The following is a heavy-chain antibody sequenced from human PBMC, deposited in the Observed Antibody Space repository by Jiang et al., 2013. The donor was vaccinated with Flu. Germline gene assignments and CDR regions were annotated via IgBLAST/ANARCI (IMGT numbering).Heavy chain of an antibody. CDR3: ARVWQEYYDSSGYYGPWDYFDY. V-gene: IGHV1-3*01. CDR2: INAGNGNT. D-gene: IGHD3-22*01. J-gene: IGHJ4*02. Sequence: SGAEVKKPGASVKVSCKASGYTFTSYAMHWVRQAPGQRLEWMGWINAGNGNTKYSQKFQGRVTITRDTSASTAYMELSSLRSEDTAVYYCARVWQEYYDSSGYYGPWDYFDYWGQGTLGHRLL. CDR1: GYTFTSYA.